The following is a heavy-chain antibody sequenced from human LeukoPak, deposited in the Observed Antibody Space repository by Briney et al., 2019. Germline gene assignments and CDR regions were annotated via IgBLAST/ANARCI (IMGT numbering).Heavy chain of an antibody. CDR3: ARARGVGAHPADY. J-gene: IGHJ4*02. Sequence: GGSVRLSCATSGFTFDDYGMSWVRQAPGKGLEWVSGINWDGGNTGYADYVKGRFTISRDNAKNSLYLQMNSLRAEDTALYHCARARGVGAHPADYWGQRTLVTVSS. CDR2: INWDGGNT. D-gene: IGHD1-26*01. V-gene: IGHV3-20*01. CDR1: GFTFDDYG.